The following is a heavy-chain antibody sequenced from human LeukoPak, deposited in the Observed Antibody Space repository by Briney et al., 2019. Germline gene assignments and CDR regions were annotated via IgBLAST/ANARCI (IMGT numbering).Heavy chain of an antibody. Sequence: ASVKVSCKASGYTFTSYYMHWVRQAPGQGLEWMGIINPSGGSTNYAQKFQGRVTMTRDTSISTAYMELSRLRSDDTAVYYCAREPTVTTPFDWGQGTLVTVSS. CDR2: INPSGGST. J-gene: IGHJ4*02. V-gene: IGHV1-46*01. CDR1: GYTFTSYY. CDR3: AREPTVTTPFD. D-gene: IGHD4-17*01.